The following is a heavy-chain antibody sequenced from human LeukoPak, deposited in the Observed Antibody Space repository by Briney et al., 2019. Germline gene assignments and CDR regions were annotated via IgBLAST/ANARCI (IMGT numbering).Heavy chain of an antibody. Sequence: PGGPLRLSCAASGFTFSSYSMNWVRQPPGKGLEWIGSIYYSGSTYYNPSLKSRVTISVDTSKNQFSLKLSSVTAADTAVYYCARISNVDTAMVYYFDYWGQGTLVTVSS. CDR1: GFTFSSYS. V-gene: IGHV4-39*07. CDR3: ARISNVDTAMVYYFDY. CDR2: IYYSGST. D-gene: IGHD5-18*01. J-gene: IGHJ4*02.